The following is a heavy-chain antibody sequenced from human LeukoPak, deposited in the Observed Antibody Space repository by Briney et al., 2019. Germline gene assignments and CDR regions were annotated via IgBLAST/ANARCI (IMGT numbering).Heavy chain of an antibody. CDR2: ISYDGSTK. Sequence: GGSLRLSCAASGFTFSSYSMNWVRQAPGKGLEWVAFISYDGSTKTYADSVKGRFTTSRDISLHLQMNSLRVEDTAVYYCVRNNNNDYWGQGTLVTVSS. V-gene: IGHV3-30*02. D-gene: IGHD2/OR15-2a*01. J-gene: IGHJ4*02. CDR3: VRNNNNDY. CDR1: GFTFSSYS.